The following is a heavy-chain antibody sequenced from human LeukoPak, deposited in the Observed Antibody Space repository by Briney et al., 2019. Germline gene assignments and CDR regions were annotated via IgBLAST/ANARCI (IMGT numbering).Heavy chain of an antibody. V-gene: IGHV2-70*11. CDR1: GFSLNTSGMC. Sequence: SGPTLVNPTQTLTLTCTFSGFSLNTSGMCVSWIRQPPGKALEWLARIDWDDDKYYSTSLKTRLTISKDTSKNQVVLTMTNMDPVDTATYYCARIRFLGGSGSYYPNAGFDPWGQGTLVTVSS. CDR3: ARIRFLGGSGSYYPNAGFDP. J-gene: IGHJ5*02. D-gene: IGHD3-10*01. CDR2: IDWDDDK.